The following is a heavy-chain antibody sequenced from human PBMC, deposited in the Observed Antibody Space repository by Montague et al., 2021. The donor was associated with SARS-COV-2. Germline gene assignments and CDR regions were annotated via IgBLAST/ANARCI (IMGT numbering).Heavy chain of an antibody. CDR1: RFTFDDYA. J-gene: IGHJ2*01. D-gene: IGHD6-13*01. V-gene: IGHV3-9*01. CDR2: ISWNSGSI. CDR3: ATLGLAAAGYFDL. Sequence: YLRLSCAASRFTFDDYAMHWVRQAPGKGLEWVSGISWNSGSIGYADSVKGRFTISRDNAKNSLYLQMNSLRAEDTALYYCATLGLAAAGYFDLWGRGTLVTVSS.